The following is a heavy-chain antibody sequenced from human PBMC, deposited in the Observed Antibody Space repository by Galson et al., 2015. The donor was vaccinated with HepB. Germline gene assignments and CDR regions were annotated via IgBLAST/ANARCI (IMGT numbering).Heavy chain of an antibody. V-gene: IGHV3-9*01. J-gene: IGHJ6*03. D-gene: IGHD3-10*02. Sequence: SLRLSCAASGFIFDDYAMHWVRQAPGKGLEWVSGISRSRGDIDYADSVKGRFTNSRDNAKSSLYLQMNSLRTEDTAFYYCAKGTSMFYYYNYMDVWGKGTTLTVSS. CDR2: ISRSRGDI. CDR1: GFIFDDYA. CDR3: AKGTSMFYYYNYMDV.